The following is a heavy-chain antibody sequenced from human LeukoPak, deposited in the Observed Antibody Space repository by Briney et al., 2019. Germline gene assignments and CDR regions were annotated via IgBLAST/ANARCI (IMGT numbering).Heavy chain of an antibody. CDR1: GVSISSYY. CDR2: IYYSGST. CDR3: ASGIVVDMFQH. Sequence: SETLSLTCTVSGVSISSYYWSWIRQPPGKGLEWIGYIYYSGSTNYNPSLKSRVTISVDTSKNQSSLKLSSVTAADTAVYYCASGIVVDMFQHWGQGTLVTVSS. J-gene: IGHJ1*01. D-gene: IGHD3-22*01. V-gene: IGHV4-59*01.